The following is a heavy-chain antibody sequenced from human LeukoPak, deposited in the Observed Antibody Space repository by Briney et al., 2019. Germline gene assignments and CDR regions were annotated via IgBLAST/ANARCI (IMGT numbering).Heavy chain of an antibody. V-gene: IGHV1-69*13. CDR3: ARNPNYGDYVVDAFDI. CDR2: IIPIFGTA. J-gene: IGHJ3*02. D-gene: IGHD4-17*01. CDR1: GYTFTSYA. Sequence: ASVKVSCKASGYTFTSYAISWVRQAPGQGLEWMGGIIPIFGTANYAQKFQGRVTITADESTSTAYMELSSLRSEDTAVYYCARNPNYGDYVVDAFDIWGQGTMVTVSS.